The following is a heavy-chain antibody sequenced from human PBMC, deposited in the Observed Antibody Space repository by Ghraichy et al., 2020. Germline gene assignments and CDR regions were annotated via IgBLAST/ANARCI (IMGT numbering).Heavy chain of an antibody. Sequence: SETLSLTCTVSGGSISSYYWSWIRQPPGKGLEWIGYIYYSGSTNYNPSLKSRVTISVDTSKNQFSLKLSSVTAADTAVYYCARVVEYYDSSGYLILGAFDIWGQGTMVTVSS. CDR2: IYYSGST. V-gene: IGHV4-59*01. J-gene: IGHJ3*02. D-gene: IGHD3-22*01. CDR1: GGSISSYY. CDR3: ARVVEYYDSSGYLILGAFDI.